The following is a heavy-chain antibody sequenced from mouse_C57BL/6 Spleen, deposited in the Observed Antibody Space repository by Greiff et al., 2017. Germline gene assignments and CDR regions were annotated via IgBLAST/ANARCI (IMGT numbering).Heavy chain of an antibody. CDR3: ARQYGYDGLSWFAY. Sequence: QVQLQQPGAELVKPGASVKLSCKASGYTFNSYWMHWVKQRPGQGLEWIGMIHPNSGSTNYNEKFKSKATLTVDKSSSTAYMQLSSLTSEDSAVDYWARQYGYDGLSWFAYWGQGTLVTVSA. J-gene: IGHJ3*01. CDR2: IHPNSGST. V-gene: IGHV1-64*01. CDR1: GYTFNSYW. D-gene: IGHD2-2*01.